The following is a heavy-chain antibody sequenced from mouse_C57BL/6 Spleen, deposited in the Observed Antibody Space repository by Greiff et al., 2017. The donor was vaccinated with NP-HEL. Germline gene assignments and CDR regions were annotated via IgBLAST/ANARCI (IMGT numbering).Heavy chain of an antibody. CDR2: IHPNSGST. Sequence: QVQLKQPGAELVKPGASVKLSCKASGYTFTSYWMHWVKQRPGQGLEWIGMIHPNSGSTNYNEKFKSKATLTVDKSSSTAYMQLSSLTSEDSAVYYCAKIIYYYGSSYADWYFDVWGTGTTVTVSS. D-gene: IGHD1-1*01. CDR3: AKIIYYYGSSYADWYFDV. J-gene: IGHJ1*03. CDR1: GYTFTSYW. V-gene: IGHV1-64*01.